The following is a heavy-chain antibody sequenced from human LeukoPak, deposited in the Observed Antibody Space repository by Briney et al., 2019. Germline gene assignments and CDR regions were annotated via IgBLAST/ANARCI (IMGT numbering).Heavy chain of an antibody. V-gene: IGHV1-69*02. J-gene: IGHJ3*02. D-gene: IGHD2/OR15-2a*01. Sequence: GSSVKVSCKASGGTFSSYTISWVRQAPAQGLEWMGRIIPILGIANYPQTFQGRVTITADKSTSTAYMELSSLRSEDTAVNYCATTFRSESAFDIWGQGTMVTVSS. CDR1: GGTFSSYT. CDR3: ATTFRSESAFDI. CDR2: IIPILGIA.